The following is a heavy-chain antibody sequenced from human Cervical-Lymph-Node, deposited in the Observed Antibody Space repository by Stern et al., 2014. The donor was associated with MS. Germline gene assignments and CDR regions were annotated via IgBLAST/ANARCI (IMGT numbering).Heavy chain of an antibody. CDR2: INPSGGGA. CDR3: ARGYSYGRPRFEF. J-gene: IGHJ4*02. Sequence: QVQLMQSGAEVKKPGASVQVSCKASGYTFSNYYMHWVRQAPGQGPEWMAMINPSGGGANYAPKFQGRLTVTRDTSTSTVHLQLSSLRSEDTAIYYCARGYSYGRPRFEFWGQGSLVTVSS. CDR1: GYTFSNYY. D-gene: IGHD2-15*01. V-gene: IGHV1-46*01.